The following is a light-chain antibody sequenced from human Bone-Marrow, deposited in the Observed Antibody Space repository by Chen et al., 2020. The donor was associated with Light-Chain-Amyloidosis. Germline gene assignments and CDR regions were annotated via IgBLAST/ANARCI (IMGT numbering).Light chain of an antibody. CDR2: DDS. CDR3: QVWDRSSDRPV. J-gene: IGLJ3*02. Sequence: SYVLTQPSSVSVAPGQTATIACGGNNIGSTSVHGYQQTPGQAPLLVVYDDSDRPSGIPERLYGSNSGTTATLPISRVEAGDEAAYYCQVWDRSSDRPVFGGGTKLTVL. V-gene: IGLV3-21*02. CDR1: NIGSTS.